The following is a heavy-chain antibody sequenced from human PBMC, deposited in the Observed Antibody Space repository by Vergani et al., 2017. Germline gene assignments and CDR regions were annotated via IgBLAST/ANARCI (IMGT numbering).Heavy chain of an antibody. D-gene: IGHD6-13*01. CDR3: AREGPSSSWYWFDP. J-gene: IGHJ5*02. Sequence: QVQLQESGPGLVKPSQTLSLTCTVSGGSISSGSYYWSWIRQPAGKGLEWIGRIYTSGSTNYNPSLQRRGTISVDTSKNQFSLKLSSVTAADTAAYYCAREGPSSSWYWFDPWGQGTLVTVSS. CDR2: IYTSGST. CDR1: GGSISSGSYY. V-gene: IGHV4-61*02.